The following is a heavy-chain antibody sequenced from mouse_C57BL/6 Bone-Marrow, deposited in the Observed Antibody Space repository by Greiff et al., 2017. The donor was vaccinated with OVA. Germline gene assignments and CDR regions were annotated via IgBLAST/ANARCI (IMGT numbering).Heavy chain of an antibody. D-gene: IGHD2-3*01. CDR2: ISDGGSYT. CDR1: GFTFSSYA. Sequence: EVKVVESGGGLVKPGGSLKLSCAASGFTFSSYAMSWVRQTPEKRLEWVATISDGGSYTYYPDNVKGRFTISRDNAKNNLYLQMSHLKSEDTAMYYCARDGDGYYGFAYWGQGTLVTVSA. V-gene: IGHV5-4*01. CDR3: ARDGDGYYGFAY. J-gene: IGHJ3*01.